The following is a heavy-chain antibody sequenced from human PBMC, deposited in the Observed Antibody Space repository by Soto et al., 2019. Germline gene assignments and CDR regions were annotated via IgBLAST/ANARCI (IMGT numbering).Heavy chain of an antibody. J-gene: IGHJ5*02. CDR3: ARDLGSCSAGSCRYNWFDP. V-gene: IGHV1-69*13. CDR2: IIPMYGTT. CDR1: GGTLSSYV. Sequence: SVKVSCKASGGTLSSYVISWVRQAPGQGLEWMGGIIPMYGTTNYAQKFQGRVTITADESTSTAYMDLSSLRSEDTAVYYCARDLGSCSAGSCRYNWFDPWGQGTLATVSS. D-gene: IGHD2-15*01.